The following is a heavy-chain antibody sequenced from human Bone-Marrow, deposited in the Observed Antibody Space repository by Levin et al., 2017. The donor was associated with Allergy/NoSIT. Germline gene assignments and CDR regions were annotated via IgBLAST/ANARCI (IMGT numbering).Heavy chain of an antibody. J-gene: IGHJ6*02. CDR2: IGTAGDT. CDR1: GFTFSSYD. D-gene: IGHD6-13*01. V-gene: IGHV3-13*01. CDR3: ARDLAAARGYYYGMDV. Sequence: GESLKISCAASGFTFSSYDMHWVRQATGKGLEWVSAIGTAGDTYYPGSVKGRFTISRENAKNSLYLQMNSLRAGDTAVYYCARDLAAARGYYYGMDVWGQGTTVTVSS.